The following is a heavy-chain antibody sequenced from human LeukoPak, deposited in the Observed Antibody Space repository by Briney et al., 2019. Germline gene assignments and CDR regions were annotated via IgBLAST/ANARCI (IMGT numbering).Heavy chain of an antibody. CDR2: ISGSGGST. V-gene: IGHV3-23*01. CDR1: GFTFGSYA. D-gene: IGHD6-13*01. J-gene: IGHJ4*02. CDR3: AKGEQLVQFPFDY. Sequence: GGSLRLSCAASGFTFGSYAMSWVRQAPGKGLEWVSAISGSGGSTYYADSVKGRFTISRDNSKNTLYLQMNSLRAEDTAVYYCAKGEQLVQFPFDYWGQGTLVTVSS.